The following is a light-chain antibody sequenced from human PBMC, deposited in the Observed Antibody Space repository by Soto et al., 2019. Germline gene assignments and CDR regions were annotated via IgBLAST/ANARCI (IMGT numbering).Light chain of an antibody. CDR3: SAYTTSNTLI. V-gene: IGLV2-14*01. Sequence: QSVLTQPASVSGSPGQSVTISCTGTSSDVGGYDYVSWYQQHPGTAPKLILYEVNNRPSGVSNRFSGSKSGNTASLIISGLQTEDEANYYCSAYTTSNTLIFGTGTKLIVL. J-gene: IGLJ1*01. CDR1: SSDVGGYDY. CDR2: EVN.